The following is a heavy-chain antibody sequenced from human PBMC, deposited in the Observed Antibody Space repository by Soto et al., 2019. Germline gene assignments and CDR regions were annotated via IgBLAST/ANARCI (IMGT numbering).Heavy chain of an antibody. CDR2: IKNKADGGTA. CDR3: TTDPGDYEDF. V-gene: IGHV3-15*01. Sequence: EVQLVESGGGLVQPGGSLRLSCAASGITFINAWMSWVRQAPGKGLEWVGRIKNKADGGTADYAAPVRGRFTISRDDSKNTLFLEMNSLETEDTAVYYCTTDPGDYEDFWGQGTLVTVSS. CDR1: GITFINAW. J-gene: IGHJ4*02. D-gene: IGHD4-17*01.